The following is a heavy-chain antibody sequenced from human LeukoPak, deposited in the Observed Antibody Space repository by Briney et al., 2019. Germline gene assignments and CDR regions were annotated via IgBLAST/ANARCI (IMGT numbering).Heavy chain of an antibody. CDR3: AKGWFFPFGVVDNAFDI. CDR1: GFTFSSYA. J-gene: IGHJ3*02. Sequence: QPGGSLRLSCAASGFTFSSYAMSWVRQAPGKGLEWVSAISGSGGSTYYADSVKGRFTISRDNSKNTLYLQMNSLRAEDTAVYYCAKGWFFPFGVVDNAFDIWGQGTMVTVSS. V-gene: IGHV3-23*01. D-gene: IGHD3-3*01. CDR2: ISGSGGST.